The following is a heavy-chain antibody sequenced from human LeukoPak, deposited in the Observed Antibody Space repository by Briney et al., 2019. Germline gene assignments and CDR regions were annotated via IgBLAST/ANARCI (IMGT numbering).Heavy chain of an antibody. CDR1: GYTLTELS. D-gene: IGHD6-13*01. J-gene: IGHJ3*02. CDR3: ATMGSSSWYNAFDI. CDR2: FDPEDGET. Sequence: ASVEVSCKVSGYTLTELSMHWVRQAPGKGLEWMGGFDPEDGETIYAQKFQGRVTMTEDTSTDTAYMELSSLRSEDTAVYYCATMGSSSWYNAFDIWGQGTMVTVSS. V-gene: IGHV1-24*01.